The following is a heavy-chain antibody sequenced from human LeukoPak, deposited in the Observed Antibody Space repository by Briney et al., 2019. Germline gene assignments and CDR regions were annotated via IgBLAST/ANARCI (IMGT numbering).Heavy chain of an antibody. CDR2: MNPNSGNT. CDR3: ARAWSGYYGDY. J-gene: IGHJ4*02. V-gene: IGHV1-8*01. D-gene: IGHD3-3*01. Sequence: ASVKVSCKASGYTFTSYDINWVRQATGQGLEWTGWMNPNSGNTGYAQKFQGRVTMTRNTSISTAYMKLSSLRSEDTAVYYCARAWSGYYGDYWGQGTLVTVSS. CDR1: GYTFTSYD.